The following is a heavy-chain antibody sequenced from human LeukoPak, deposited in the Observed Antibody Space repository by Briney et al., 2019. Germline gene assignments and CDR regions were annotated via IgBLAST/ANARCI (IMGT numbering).Heavy chain of an antibody. D-gene: IGHD6-19*01. CDR2: ISWNSGSI. Sequence: GGSLRLSCAASGFTFDDYAMHWVRQAPGKGLEWVSGISWNSGSIGYADSVKGRFTISRDNAKNSLYLQMNSLRAEDTALYYCAKDTGIAVAGPSDYWGQGTLVTVSS. CDR3: AKDTGIAVAGPSDY. CDR1: GFTFDDYA. J-gene: IGHJ4*02. V-gene: IGHV3-9*01.